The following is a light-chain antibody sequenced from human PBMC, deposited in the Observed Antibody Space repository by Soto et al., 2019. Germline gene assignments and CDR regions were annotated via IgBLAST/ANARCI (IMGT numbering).Light chain of an antibody. Sequence: EIVMTQSPATLSVSPGERATLSCRASQSVSSNLAWYQQKPGQAPRLLIYGASTRATGFPARLSGSGSGTEFTLTISSLQSEDFAVYYCKQYNNWPRTFGQGTKVEIK. J-gene: IGKJ1*01. CDR3: KQYNNWPRT. CDR2: GAS. V-gene: IGKV3-15*01. CDR1: QSVSSN.